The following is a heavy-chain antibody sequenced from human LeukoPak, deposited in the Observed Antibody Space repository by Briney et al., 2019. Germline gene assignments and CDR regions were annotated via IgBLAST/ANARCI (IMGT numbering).Heavy chain of an antibody. V-gene: IGHV3-7*03. CDR3: ARELGIAAAGTTGFDY. CDR1: GFAFSSYW. CDR2: IKQDGSEK. D-gene: IGHD6-13*01. J-gene: IGHJ4*02. Sequence: GGSLRLSCAASGFAFSSYWMSWVRQAPGKGLEWVANIKQDGSEKYYVDSVKGRFTISRDNAKNSLYLQMNSLRAEDTAVYYCARELGIAAAGTTGFDYWGQGTLVTVSS.